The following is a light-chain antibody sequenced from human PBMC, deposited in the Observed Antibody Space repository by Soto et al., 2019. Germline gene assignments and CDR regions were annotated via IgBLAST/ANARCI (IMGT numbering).Light chain of an antibody. CDR3: NSYTSRGTNV. J-gene: IGLJ1*01. CDR1: SSDVGGYNY. Sequence: QSALTQPASVSGSPGQSITISCTGSSSDVGGYNYVSWYQHLPGKAPELMIYDVSNRPSGVSNRFSGSKSGNTASLTISGLQDEDEADYYCNSYTSRGTNVFGTGTKLTVL. V-gene: IGLV2-14*03. CDR2: DVS.